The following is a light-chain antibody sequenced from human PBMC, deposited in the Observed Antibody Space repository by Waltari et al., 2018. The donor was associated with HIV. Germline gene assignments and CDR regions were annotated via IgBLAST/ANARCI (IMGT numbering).Light chain of an antibody. CDR3: QSYDSSLSGWV. Sequence: QSVLTQPPSVSGAPGQRVTISCSGSSSNLVAGYDIHWYQQLPGPAPRLLIYGNTNRPSGVPDRFSGSKSGTSASLAITGLQAEDEADYYCQSYDSSLSGWVFGGGTKLTVV. CDR1: SSNLVAGYD. V-gene: IGLV1-40*01. CDR2: GNT. J-gene: IGLJ3*02.